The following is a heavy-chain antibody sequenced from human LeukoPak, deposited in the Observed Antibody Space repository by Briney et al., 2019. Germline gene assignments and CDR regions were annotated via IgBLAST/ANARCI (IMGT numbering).Heavy chain of an antibody. Sequence: SETLSLTCAVSGYSISSGDYWAWLRQPPGKGLEWIGSIYYSASTDYNPSLKSRVSISVDTSKNQFSLKLFSVTAADTAVYYCAKNSTAAWFDPWGQGTLVTVSS. D-gene: IGHD2/OR15-2a*01. CDR1: GYSISSGDY. CDR3: AKNSTAAWFDP. J-gene: IGHJ5*02. V-gene: IGHV4-38-2*01. CDR2: IYYSAST.